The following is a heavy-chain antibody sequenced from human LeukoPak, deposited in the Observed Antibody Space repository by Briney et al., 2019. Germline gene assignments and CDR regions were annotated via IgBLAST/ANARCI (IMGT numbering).Heavy chain of an antibody. D-gene: IGHD3-22*01. CDR3: ARDRSPEGYYDSSHWDYYHGMDV. CDR1: GGSISSGDYY. V-gene: IGHV4-30-4*02. Sequence: SETLSLTCTVSGGSISSGDYYWTWIRQPPGKGLEWIGYIYYSGSTYYNPSLKSRATISVDTSKNQFSLNLSSVTAADTAMYYCARDRSPEGYYDSSHWDYYHGMDVWGQGTTVTVSS. J-gene: IGHJ6*02. CDR2: IYYSGST.